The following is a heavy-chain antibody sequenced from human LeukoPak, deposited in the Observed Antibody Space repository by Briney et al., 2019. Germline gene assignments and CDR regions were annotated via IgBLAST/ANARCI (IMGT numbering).Heavy chain of an antibody. J-gene: IGHJ4*02. D-gene: IGHD2-15*01. CDR1: GFTFSSYA. CDR3: AKDYVVVAARLFASFDY. V-gene: IGHV3-23*01. Sequence: GGSLRLSCAASGFTFSSYAMSWVRQAPGKGLGWVSAISGSGGSTYYADSVKGRFTISRDNSKNTLYLQMNSLRAEDTAVYYCAKDYVVVAARLFASFDYWGQGTLVTVSS. CDR2: ISGSGGST.